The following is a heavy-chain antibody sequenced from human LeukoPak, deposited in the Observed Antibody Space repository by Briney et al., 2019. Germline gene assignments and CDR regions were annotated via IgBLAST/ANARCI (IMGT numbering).Heavy chain of an antibody. J-gene: IGHJ5*02. CDR2: INHSGST. D-gene: IGHD2-15*01. CDR1: GVSISGYY. CDR3: ARGKVVVAATLKWFDP. V-gene: IGHV4-34*01. Sequence: SETLSLTSAVYGVSISGYYWSWIRQPPGKGLEWIGEINHSGSTNYNPSLKSRVTISVDTSKNQFSLKLSSVTAADTAVYYCARGKVVVAATLKWFDPWGQGTLVTVSS.